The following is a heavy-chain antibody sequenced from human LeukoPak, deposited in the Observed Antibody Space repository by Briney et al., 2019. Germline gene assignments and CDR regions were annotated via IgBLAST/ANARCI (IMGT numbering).Heavy chain of an antibody. CDR1: GFTFSHYS. Sequence: GGSLRLSCVASGFTFSHYSMNWVRQAPGKGLEWVSSIRFTGSYIYYADSVKGRFTVSRDNAKNTLYLQVNNLRAEDTAVYYCARGPNSNWSGLDFWGQGTLLTVSS. D-gene: IGHD6-6*01. J-gene: IGHJ4*02. CDR2: IRFTGSYI. V-gene: IGHV3-21*01. CDR3: ARGPNSNWSGLDF.